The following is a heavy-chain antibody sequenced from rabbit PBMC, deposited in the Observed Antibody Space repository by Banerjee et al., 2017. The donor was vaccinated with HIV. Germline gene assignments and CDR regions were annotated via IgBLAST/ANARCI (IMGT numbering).Heavy chain of an antibody. Sequence: QSLEESGGDLVKPGASLTLTCTASGFSFSSYYMCWVRQAPGKGPEWIACIYAGSSGSTYYASRAKGRFTLSSTSSTTVTLQMTSLTAADTATYFCARDLAGVIGWNFNLWGPGTLVTVS. V-gene: IGHV1S40*01. D-gene: IGHD4-1*01. J-gene: IGHJ4*01. CDR3: ARDLAGVIGWNFNL. CDR1: GFSFSSYY. CDR2: IYAGSSGST.